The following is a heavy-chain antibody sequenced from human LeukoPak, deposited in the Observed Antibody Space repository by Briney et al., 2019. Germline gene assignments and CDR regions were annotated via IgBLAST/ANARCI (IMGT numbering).Heavy chain of an antibody. CDR3: ARSGSSWTNIDY. V-gene: IGHV3-7*01. CDR1: GFTFTTYW. CDR2: INQDGTEK. D-gene: IGHD6-13*01. Sequence: GGSLRLSCAASGFTFTTYWMSWVRQLPGKGLEWVANINQDGTEKYYVDSVKGRFTISRDNAKNSLYLQMNSLRAEDTAVYYCARSGSSWTNIDYWGQGTLVTVSS. J-gene: IGHJ4*02.